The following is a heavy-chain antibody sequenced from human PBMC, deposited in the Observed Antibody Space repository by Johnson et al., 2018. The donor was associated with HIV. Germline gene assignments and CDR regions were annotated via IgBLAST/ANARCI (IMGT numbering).Heavy chain of an antibody. D-gene: IGHD6-6*01. CDR1: GFTFSSYA. Sequence: QVQLVESGGGVVQPGRSLRLSCAVSGFTFSSYAMHWVRQAPGKGLEWVAIISYDGTNTYYADSVKDRFTISRDNSRNSVSLQMIILRPKDTAMYYCASGVTARAPLLIWGQGTMVTVSS. J-gene: IGHJ3*02. CDR2: ISYDGTNT. V-gene: IGHV3-30*04. CDR3: ASGVTARAPLLI.